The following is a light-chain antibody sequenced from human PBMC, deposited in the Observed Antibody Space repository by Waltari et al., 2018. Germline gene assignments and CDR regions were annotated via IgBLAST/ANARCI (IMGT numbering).Light chain of an antibody. CDR2: DVS. CDR3: SSYITTNTLEL. Sequence: QSALTQPASLSGSPGQSITISCTGSSSDVGRYNYVSWYQQHPGKAPKLMIYDVSYRPSGVSNRFSGSKSGNTASLTISGLQAEDEADYYCSSYITTNTLELFGGGTSLTVL. V-gene: IGLV2-14*03. CDR1: SSDVGRYNY. J-gene: IGLJ2*01.